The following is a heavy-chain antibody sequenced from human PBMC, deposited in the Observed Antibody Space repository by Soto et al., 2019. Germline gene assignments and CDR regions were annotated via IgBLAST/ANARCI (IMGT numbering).Heavy chain of an antibody. CDR1: GGTFSSYT. Sequence: QVQLVQSGAEVKKPGSSVKVSCKASGGTFSSYTIGWVRQAPGQGLEWMGRIIPILGIANYAQKFQGRVTITADKSTSTAYMELSSLRSEDTAVYYCARVVVPAALDYWGQGTLVTVSS. CDR2: IIPILGIA. CDR3: ARVVVPAALDY. D-gene: IGHD2-2*01. V-gene: IGHV1-69*02. J-gene: IGHJ4*02.